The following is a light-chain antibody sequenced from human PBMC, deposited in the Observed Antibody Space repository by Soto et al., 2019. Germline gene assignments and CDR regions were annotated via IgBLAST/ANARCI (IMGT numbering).Light chain of an antibody. CDR2: DDS. V-gene: IGLV3-21*02. Sequence: SYELTQPPSVSVAPGQTARITCGGDNIGSKSVHWYQQEPGQAPVLVVYDDSDRPSGIPERFSGSNSGNTATLTIRRVEAGDEDDYYCQVWDSGSSHQVFGGGTQLTVL. CDR3: QVWDSGSSHQV. CDR1: NIGSKS. J-gene: IGLJ2*01.